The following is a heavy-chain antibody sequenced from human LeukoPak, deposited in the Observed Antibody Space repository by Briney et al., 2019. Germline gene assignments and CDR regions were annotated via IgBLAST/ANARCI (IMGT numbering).Heavy chain of an antibody. CDR2: IYYSGST. CDR3: ATLSNYVADYYYYYMDV. CDR1: GGSISSGGYY. J-gene: IGHJ6*03. V-gene: IGHV4-31*03. Sequence: PSETLSLTCTVSGGSISSGGYYWSWIRQHPGKGLEWIGYIYYSGSTYYNPSLKSRVTISVDTSKNQFSLKLSSVTAADTAVYYCATLSNYVADYYYYYMDVWGKGTTVTVSS. D-gene: IGHD4-11*01.